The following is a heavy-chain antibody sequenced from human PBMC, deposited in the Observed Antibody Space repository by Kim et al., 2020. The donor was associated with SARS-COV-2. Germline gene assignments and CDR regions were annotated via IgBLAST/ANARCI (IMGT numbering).Heavy chain of an antibody. CDR3: VTDKRDDHNYNGILLRLHP. CDR1: GFSFRNAW. D-gene: IGHD5-18*01. Sequence: GGSLRLSCAASGFSFRNAWMSWVRQAPGKGLEWVGRIRTIAYCETTQEAAPGQGRFSLSRDDSRKMLYLEMNSPKTEDTALCYCVTDKRDDHNYNGILLRLHPWGEGPLVTVS. J-gene: IGHJ5*02. V-gene: IGHV3-15*01. CDR2: IRTIAYCETT.